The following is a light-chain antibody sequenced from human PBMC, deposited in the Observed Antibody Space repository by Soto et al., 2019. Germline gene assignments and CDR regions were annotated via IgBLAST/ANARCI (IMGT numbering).Light chain of an antibody. V-gene: IGLV2-14*01. Sequence: QSALTQPASVSGSPGQSITISCTGTSSDVGGYNYVSWYQQHPGKAPKLMIYDVSDRPSGVSNRFSGSKSGNTASLTISGLQAEDEADYYCSSYTSSSTYVVFGGRTKLTVL. J-gene: IGLJ2*01. CDR3: SSYTSSSTYVV. CDR1: SSDVGGYNY. CDR2: DVS.